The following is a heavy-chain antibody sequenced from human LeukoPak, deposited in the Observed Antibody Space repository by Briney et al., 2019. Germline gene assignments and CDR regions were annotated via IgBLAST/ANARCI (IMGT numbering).Heavy chain of an antibody. J-gene: IGHJ4*02. V-gene: IGHV4-39*07. D-gene: IGHD3-16*01. Sequence: PSETLSLTCTVSGGSISSSSYYWGRLRQPPGKGLEWIGSIYYSGSTYYNPSLKSRVTISVDTSKNQFSLKLSSVTAADTAVYYCATGGLNDYWGQGTLVTVSS. CDR1: GGSISSSSYY. CDR3: ATGGLNDY. CDR2: IYYSGST.